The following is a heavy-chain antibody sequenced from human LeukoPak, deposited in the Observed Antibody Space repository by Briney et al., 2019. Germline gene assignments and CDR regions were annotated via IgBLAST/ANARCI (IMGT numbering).Heavy chain of an antibody. CDR3: ARAAWQQLVELHIDY. CDR1: GFTFGDYA. D-gene: IGHD6-13*01. V-gene: IGHV3-30*09. Sequence: PGRSLRLSCTASGFTFGDYAMHWVRQAPGKGLEWVAVISYDGSNKYYADSVKGRFAISRDNSKNTLYLQMNSLRAEDTAVYYCARAAWQQLVELHIDYWGQGTLVTVSS. CDR2: ISYDGSNK. J-gene: IGHJ4*02.